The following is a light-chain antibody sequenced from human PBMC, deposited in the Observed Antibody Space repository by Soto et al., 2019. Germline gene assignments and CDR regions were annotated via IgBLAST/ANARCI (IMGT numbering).Light chain of an antibody. CDR1: ESIRTW. V-gene: IGKV1-5*01. Sequence: DIQMTQSPSTLSASIGDRVTITCRASESIRTWLAWYQHKPGKAPKFLIYDASSLESGVPSRFSGNGSGTEFTLTISNLQPDDFATYFCQQYHNYPRTFGQGTKVEIK. CDR3: QQYHNYPRT. CDR2: DAS. J-gene: IGKJ1*01.